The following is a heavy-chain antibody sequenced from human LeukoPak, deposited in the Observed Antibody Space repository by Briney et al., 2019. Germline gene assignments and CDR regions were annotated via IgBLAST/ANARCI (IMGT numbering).Heavy chain of an antibody. D-gene: IGHD2-2*01. CDR1: ASTFTVSY. J-gene: IGHJ4*02. Sequence: ASVKLSRTTAASTFTVSYFHRERHVPGQGHEWMGGSNRSTGGTKYAQQFEGRVTMTRDTSNTTGYLELRSLRLDDTATYYCARGGAFCSITTCHEFDHWGQGTLVIVSS. CDR3: ARGGAFCSITTCHEFDH. CDR2: SNRSTGGT. V-gene: IGHV1-2*02.